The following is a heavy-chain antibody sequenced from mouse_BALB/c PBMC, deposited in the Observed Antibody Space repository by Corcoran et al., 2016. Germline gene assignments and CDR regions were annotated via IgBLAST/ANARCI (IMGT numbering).Heavy chain of an antibody. Sequence: QIQLVQSGPELKKPGETVKISCKASGYTFTNYGMNWVKQAPGKGLKWMGCINTYTGEPTYADDFKGRFAFSLETSASTAYLQINNLKNEDTATYFCAREPYDMDYWGQGTSVTVSS. V-gene: IGHV9-3-1*01. J-gene: IGHJ4*01. CDR2: INTYTGEP. CDR3: AREPYDMDY. CDR1: GYTFTNYG.